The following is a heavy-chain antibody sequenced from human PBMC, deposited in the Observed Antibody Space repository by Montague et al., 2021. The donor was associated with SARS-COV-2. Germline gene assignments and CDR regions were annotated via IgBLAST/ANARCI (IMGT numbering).Heavy chain of an antibody. V-gene: IGHV4-39*01. CDR3: ATITLGYCTNGVCQPPDY. CDR2: IYYSGST. D-gene: IGHD2-8*01. CDR1: RGSVKSYY. Sequence: SETLSLTCAVYRGSVKSYYWTWIRQPPGKGLEWIGSIYYSGSTYYNPSLKSRVTISVDTSKNQFSLKLSSVTAADTAVYYCATITLGYCTNGVCQPPDYWGQGTLVTVSS. J-gene: IGHJ4*02.